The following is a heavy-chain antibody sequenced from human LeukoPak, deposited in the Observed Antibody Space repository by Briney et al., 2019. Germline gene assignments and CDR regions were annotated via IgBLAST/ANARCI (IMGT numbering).Heavy chain of an antibody. J-gene: IGHJ4*02. CDR3: ARAGSSSTWDY. Sequence: SETLSLTCTVSGGSISSYYWSWIRQPPGKGLEWIGYIYYSGSTNYNPSLKSRVTISVDTSKNQFSLKLSSVTAADTAVYYCARAGSSSTWDYWGQGTLVTVSS. D-gene: IGHD6-13*01. V-gene: IGHV4-59*01. CDR2: IYYSGST. CDR1: GGSISSYY.